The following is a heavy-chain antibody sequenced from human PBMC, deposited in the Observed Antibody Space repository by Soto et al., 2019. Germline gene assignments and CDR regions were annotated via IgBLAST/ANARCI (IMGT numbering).Heavy chain of an antibody. Sequence: VQLQQSGPGLVKPSQTLSLTCAISGDSVSSNHATWDWIRQSPSRGLEWLGRTYYRSKWYYDYALSVKXRXTXNXXTSNNQLSLQLNSVPPDDTAVYYCVRLIGNSWLDSWGQGTLVTVSS. CDR2: TYYRSKWYY. V-gene: IGHV6-1*01. D-gene: IGHD3-16*01. CDR3: VRLIGNSWLDS. J-gene: IGHJ5*01. CDR1: GDSVSSNHAT.